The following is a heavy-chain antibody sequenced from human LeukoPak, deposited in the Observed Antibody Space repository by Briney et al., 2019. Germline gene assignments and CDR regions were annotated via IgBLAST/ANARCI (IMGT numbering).Heavy chain of an antibody. CDR1: GYTFTSYD. J-gene: IGHJ5*02. D-gene: IGHD6-13*01. V-gene: IGHV1-8*01. CDR3: ARVGGWVYSSSWYVRVAGGRPAQNWFDP. CDR2: MNPNSGNT. Sequence: GASVKVSCKASGYTFTSYDINWVRQATGQGLEWMGWMNPNSGNTGYAQKFQGRVTMTRNTSISTAYMELSSLRSEDTAVYYCARVGGWVYSSSWYVRVAGGRPAQNWFDPWGQGTLVTVSS.